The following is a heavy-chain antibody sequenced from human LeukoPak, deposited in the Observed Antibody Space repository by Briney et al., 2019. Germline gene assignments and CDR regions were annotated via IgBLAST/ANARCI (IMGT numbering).Heavy chain of an antibody. CDR2: VTSRGVGT. D-gene: IGHD4-17*01. Sequence: PGGSLRLSCTDSGFTFSSYALAWVRQAPGKGPEWVAAVTSRGVGTHYADSVKGRFTISRDNSKNTIYLQMNSLRAEDTAIYYCGSDPNGDYVGALGYWGRGTLVTVSS. CDR1: GFTFSSYA. J-gene: IGHJ4*01. CDR3: GSDPNGDYVGALGY. V-gene: IGHV3-23*01.